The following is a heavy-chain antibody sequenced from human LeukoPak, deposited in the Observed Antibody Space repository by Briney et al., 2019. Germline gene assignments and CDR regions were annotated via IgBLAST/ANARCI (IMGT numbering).Heavy chain of an antibody. J-gene: IGHJ4*02. CDR1: GGTFSSYA. Sequence: ASVKVSCKASGGTFSSYAISWVRQAPGQGLEWMGRIIPILGIANYAQKFQGRVTITADKSTSTAYMELSSLRSEDTAVYYCAKSPTAAGVFDYWGQGTLVTVSS. V-gene: IGHV1-69*04. CDR3: AKSPTAAGVFDY. CDR2: IIPILGIA. D-gene: IGHD6-13*01.